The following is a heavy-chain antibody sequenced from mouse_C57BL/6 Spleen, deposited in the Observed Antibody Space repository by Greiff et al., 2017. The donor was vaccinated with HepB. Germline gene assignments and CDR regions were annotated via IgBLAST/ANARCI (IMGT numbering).Heavy chain of an antibody. D-gene: IGHD2-4*01. CDR2: IEPANGTT. J-gene: IGHJ1*03. V-gene: IGHV14-3*01. CDR3: ARGAFYYDYDVSPWYFGV. Sequence: VQLQQSVAELVRPGASVKLSCTASGFNIKNTYMHWVKQRPEQGLEWIGSIEPANGTTKYAPKFQGKATITADTSTNTAYLQLSSLTSEDTAIYYCARGAFYYDYDVSPWYFGVGGTGTTVTVSS. CDR1: GFNIKNTY.